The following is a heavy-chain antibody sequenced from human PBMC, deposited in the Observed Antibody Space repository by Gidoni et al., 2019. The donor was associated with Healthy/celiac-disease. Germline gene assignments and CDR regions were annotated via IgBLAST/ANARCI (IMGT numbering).Heavy chain of an antibody. J-gene: IGHJ6*02. CDR2: IRGSGGST. D-gene: IGHD3-9*01. CDR1: GFTFSSYA. V-gene: IGHV3-23*01. CDR3: AKGYYDILTQDAYYYGMDV. Sequence: EVQLLESGGGLVQPGGSLRLSCAASGFTFSSYAMSWVRQAPGKGLEWVSAIRGSGGSTYYADSVKGRFTISRDNSKNTLYLQMNSLRAEDTAVYYCAKGYYDILTQDAYYYGMDVWGQGTTVTVSS.